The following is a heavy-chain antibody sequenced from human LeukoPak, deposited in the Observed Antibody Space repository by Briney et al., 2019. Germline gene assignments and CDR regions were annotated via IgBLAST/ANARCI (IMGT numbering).Heavy chain of an antibody. D-gene: IGHD2-15*01. V-gene: IGHV4-34*01. J-gene: IGHJ5*02. CDR2: INHSGST. Sequence: SETLSLTCAVYGGSFSGYYWSWIRQPPGEGLEWIGEINHSGSTNYNPSLKSRVTISVDTSKNRFSLKLSSVTAADTAVYYCACRRGYCSGGSCYRGRFDPWGQGTLVTVSS. CDR1: GGSFSGYY. CDR3: ACRRGYCSGGSCYRGRFDP.